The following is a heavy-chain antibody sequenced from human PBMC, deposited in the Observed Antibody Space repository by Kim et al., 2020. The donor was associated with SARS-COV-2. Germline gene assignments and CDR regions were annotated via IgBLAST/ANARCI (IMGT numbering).Heavy chain of an antibody. CDR1: GFTFSSYG. V-gene: IGHV3-30*18. J-gene: IGHJ1*01. CDR3: AKVGYYGSGTYFQH. CDR2: ISYDGSNK. D-gene: IGHD3-10*01. Sequence: GGSLRLSCAASGFTFSSYGMHWVRQAPGKGLEWVAVISYDGSNKYYADSVKGRFTISRDNSKNTLYLQMNSLRAEDTAVYYCAKVGYYGSGTYFQHWGQGTLVTVSS.